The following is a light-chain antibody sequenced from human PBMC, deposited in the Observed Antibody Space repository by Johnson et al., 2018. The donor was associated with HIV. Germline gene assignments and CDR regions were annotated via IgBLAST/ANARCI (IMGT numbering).Light chain of an antibody. V-gene: IGLV1-51*02. CDR3: GTWDSSLSAGRV. J-gene: IGLJ1*01. CDR2: ENN. CDR1: SSNIGNKY. Sequence: QSVLTQPPSVSAAPGQKVTISCSGSSSNIGNKYVSWYQVLPGTAPKLLIYENNKRPSGIPDRFSGSKSGTSATLGITGLQTGDEADYYCGTWDSSLSAGRVFGAATKVAVL.